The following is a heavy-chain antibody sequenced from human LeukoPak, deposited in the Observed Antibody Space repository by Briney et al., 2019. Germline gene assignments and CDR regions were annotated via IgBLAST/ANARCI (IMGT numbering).Heavy chain of an antibody. V-gene: IGHV4-34*01. J-gene: IGHJ4*02. CDR1: GGSFSGYY. CDR2: INHSGST. D-gene: IGHD1-26*01. CDR3: ARVIWYGGLKHHLDY. Sequence: PSETLSLTCAVYGGSFSGYYWSWIRQPPGKGLEWIGEINHSGSTNYNPSLKSRVTISVDTSKNQFSLKLSSVTAADTAVYYCARVIWYGGLKHHLDYWGQGTLVTVSS.